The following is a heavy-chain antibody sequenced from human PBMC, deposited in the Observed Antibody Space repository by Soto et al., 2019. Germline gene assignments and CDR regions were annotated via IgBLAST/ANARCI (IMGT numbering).Heavy chain of an antibody. Sequence: QVQLQDSGPGLVKPSETLSLTCTVSGGSISSYYWTWIRQPPGKGLEWIGNIYYSGSTTYNPSLKSRVSISVDRSKNQFSLRLRSVPAADTAVYYCATQTANFYGSGSYYLPFDCWGQGTLVTVSS. CDR2: IYYSGST. V-gene: IGHV4-59*01. D-gene: IGHD3-10*01. CDR1: GGSISSYY. CDR3: ATQTANFYGSGSYYLPFDC. J-gene: IGHJ4*02.